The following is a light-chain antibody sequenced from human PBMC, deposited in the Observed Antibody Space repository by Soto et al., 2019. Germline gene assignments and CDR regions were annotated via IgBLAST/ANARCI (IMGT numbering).Light chain of an antibody. CDR3: QSYENSRTGFYV. Sequence: QSVLTQPPSVSGAPGQRVTISCTGSRXNIGAGYDVHWYQHLPGTAPKLLIYGNTNRPSGVPGRFSGSKSGTSASLVISGLQAEDEADYYCQSYENSRTGFYVFGTGTKVTIL. CDR2: GNT. V-gene: IGLV1-40*01. J-gene: IGLJ1*01. CDR1: RXNIGAGYD.